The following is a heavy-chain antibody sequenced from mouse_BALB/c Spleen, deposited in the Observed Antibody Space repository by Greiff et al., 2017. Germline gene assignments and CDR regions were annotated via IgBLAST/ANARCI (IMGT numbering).Heavy chain of an antibody. V-gene: IGHV5-17*02. D-gene: IGHD1-2*01. CDR2: ISSGSSTI. CDR1: GFTFSSFG. Sequence: EVKLMESGGGLVQPGGSRKLSCAASGFTFSSFGMHWVRQAPEKGLEWVAYISSGSSTIYYADTVKGRFTISRDNPKNTLFLQMTSLRSEDTAMYYCARSLRLYYFDYWGQGTTLTVSS. J-gene: IGHJ2*01. CDR3: ARSLRLYYFDY.